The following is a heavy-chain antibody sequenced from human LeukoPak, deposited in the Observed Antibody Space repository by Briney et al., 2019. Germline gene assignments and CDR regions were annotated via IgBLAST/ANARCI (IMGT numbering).Heavy chain of an antibody. D-gene: IGHD1-26*01. Sequence: SQTLSLTCIVSGGSVSSGSYYWRWIRQPAGKGLEWIGRISTSGSTNYNPSLKSRVTISKDTSKNQFSLKLSSVTAADTAVYYCASQVGYFDYWGQGTLVTVSS. CDR1: GGSVSSGSYY. CDR3: ASQVGYFDY. CDR2: ISTSGST. J-gene: IGHJ4*02. V-gene: IGHV4-61*02.